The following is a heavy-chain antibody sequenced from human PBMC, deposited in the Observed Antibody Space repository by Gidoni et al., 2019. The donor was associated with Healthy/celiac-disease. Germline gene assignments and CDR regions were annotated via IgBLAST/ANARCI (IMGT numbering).Heavy chain of an antibody. Sequence: QVQLQQWGAGLLKPSETLSLTCAVYGGSFSGYYWSWIRQPPGKGLEWIGEINHSGSTNYNPSLKSRVTISVDTSKNQFSLKLSSVTAADTAVYYCASSDPYYYDSSGYYGLDYWGQGTLVTVSS. D-gene: IGHD3-22*01. CDR3: ASSDPYYYDSSGYYGLDY. CDR1: GGSFSGYY. V-gene: IGHV4-34*01. CDR2: INHSGST. J-gene: IGHJ4*02.